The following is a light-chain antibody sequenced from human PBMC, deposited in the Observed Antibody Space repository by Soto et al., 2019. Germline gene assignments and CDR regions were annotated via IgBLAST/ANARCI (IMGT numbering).Light chain of an antibody. CDR3: QQFNSYPIT. Sequence: AIQLTQSPSSLSASVGDRVTITCRAGQGISTTLAWYQQKPGKPPKLLIYDASSLQSGVPSRFSGSGSGTDFSRTISSLQPDDFATYYCQQFNSYPITFGQGTRLEIK. CDR1: QGISTT. V-gene: IGKV1-13*02. CDR2: DAS. J-gene: IGKJ5*01.